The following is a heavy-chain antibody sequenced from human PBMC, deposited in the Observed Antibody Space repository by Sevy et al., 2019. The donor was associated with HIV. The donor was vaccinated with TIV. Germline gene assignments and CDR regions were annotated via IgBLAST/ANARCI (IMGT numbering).Heavy chain of an antibody. J-gene: IGHJ4*02. CDR3: ARGGGNGWYYFDY. CDR1: GGTFSSYG. D-gene: IGHD6-19*01. CDR2: IIPILGTV. Sequence: ASAKVSCKASGGTFSSYGISWVRQAPGQGLEWMGGIIPILGTVNYAQKFQGRVTITADESTKTAYMELSSLRSEDTAVCYCARGGGNGWYYFDYWGQETLVTVSS. V-gene: IGHV1-69*13.